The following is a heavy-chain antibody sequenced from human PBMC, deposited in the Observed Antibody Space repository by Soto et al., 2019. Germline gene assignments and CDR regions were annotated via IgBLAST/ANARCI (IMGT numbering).Heavy chain of an antibody. J-gene: IGHJ4*02. CDR1: GFKFSNYD. Sequence: GGSLRLSCAASGFKFSNYDMSWVRQAPGKGLEWVSLISATGGGTYYADSVKGRFTISRDNSHNTLYLQVHSLTAEDTAVYYCAKARRAGGNSSFYFDFWGQGAQVTVSS. V-gene: IGHV3-23*01. CDR2: ISATGGGT. D-gene: IGHD6-6*01. CDR3: AKARRAGGNSSFYFDF.